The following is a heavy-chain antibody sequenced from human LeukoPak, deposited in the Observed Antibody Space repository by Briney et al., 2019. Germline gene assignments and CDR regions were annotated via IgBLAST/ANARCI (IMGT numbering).Heavy chain of an antibody. J-gene: IGHJ6*01. CDR3: AKMKGHPLPKYYMDV. Sequence: PGGSLRLSCAASGFTFSAFAMSGVRRTPGKGLDRVPGISGSGDNTLYADSVKGRFTISRDNSKNTLYLEMNSLRAKDTAIYYCAKMKGHPLPKYYMDVWGQGTTVTVSS. V-gene: IGHV3-23*01. CDR2: ISGSGDNT. CDR1: GFTFSAFA. D-gene: IGHD1-26*01.